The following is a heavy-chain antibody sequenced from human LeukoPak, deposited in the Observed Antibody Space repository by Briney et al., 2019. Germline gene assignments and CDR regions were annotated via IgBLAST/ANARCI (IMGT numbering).Heavy chain of an antibody. V-gene: IGHV3-66*01. D-gene: IGHD2-21*01. J-gene: IGHJ4*02. Sequence: GGSLRLSCAASGFTVSNNYMTWVRQAPGKGLEWVSLIYSAGSTYYADSVKGRFTISRDNSKDTVYLQMNSLRAEDTAVYYCARNIPVTRWGYWGQGTLVTVSS. CDR3: ARNIPVTRWGY. CDR2: IYSAGST. CDR1: GFTVSNNY.